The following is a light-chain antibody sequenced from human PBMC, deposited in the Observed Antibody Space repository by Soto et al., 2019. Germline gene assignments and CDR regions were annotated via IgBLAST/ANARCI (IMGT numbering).Light chain of an antibody. Sequence: QAVVTQTASVSGSPGQSITISCTGTSGDVGVYDYVSWYQQHPGKAPKLMIYEVTDRPSGVSNRFSGSKSGNTASLTISGLQAEDEADYYCSSYTSSTTYVFGTGTKVTVL. CDR2: EVT. CDR1: SGDVGVYDY. CDR3: SSYTSSTTYV. V-gene: IGLV2-14*01. J-gene: IGLJ1*01.